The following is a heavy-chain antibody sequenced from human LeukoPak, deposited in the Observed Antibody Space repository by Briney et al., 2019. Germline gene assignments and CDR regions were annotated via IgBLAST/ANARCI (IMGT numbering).Heavy chain of an antibody. J-gene: IGHJ4*02. CDR3: AKDRYGSGSYPYFDY. Sequence: GGSLRLSCAASGFTFDDYAMHWVRQAPGKGLEWVSGISWNSGSIGYADSVKGRFTISRDNAKNSLYLQMNSLRAEDTALYYCAKDRYGSGSYPYFDYWGQGTLVTVSS. CDR1: GFTFDDYA. V-gene: IGHV3-9*01. CDR2: ISWNSGSI. D-gene: IGHD3-10*01.